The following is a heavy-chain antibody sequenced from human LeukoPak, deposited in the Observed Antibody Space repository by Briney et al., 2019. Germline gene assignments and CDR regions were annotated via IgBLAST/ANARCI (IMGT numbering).Heavy chain of an antibody. J-gene: IGHJ4*02. CDR1: GGSISSSSYY. V-gene: IGHV4-39*02. CDR3: ARDSHSYPARYYFDY. D-gene: IGHD5-18*01. CDR2: IYYSGST. Sequence: KPSETLSLTCTVSGGSISSSSYYWGWIRQPPGKGLEWIGSIYYSGSTYYNPSLKSRVTISVDTSKNQFSLKLGSVTAADTAVYYCARDSHSYPARYYFDYWGQGTLVTVSS.